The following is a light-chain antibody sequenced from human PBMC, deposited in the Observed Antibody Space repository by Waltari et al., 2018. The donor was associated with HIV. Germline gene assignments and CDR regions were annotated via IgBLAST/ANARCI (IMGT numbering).Light chain of an antibody. CDR3: TSYIGAYTWV. CDR2: DVN. V-gene: IGLV2-11*01. Sequence: QSALTQPRPVSGSPGQSVTISYTGPSSDVGACNSFSWYQKHPGKATKLMIYDVNKRPSGVPDRFSGSKSGNTASLTISGLQADDEADYYCTSYIGAYTWVFGGGAKLTVL. J-gene: IGLJ3*02. CDR1: SSDVGACNS.